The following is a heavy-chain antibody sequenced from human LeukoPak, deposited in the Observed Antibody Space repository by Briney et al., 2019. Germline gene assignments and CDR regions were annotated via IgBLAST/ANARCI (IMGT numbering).Heavy chain of an antibody. CDR1: RFTFSSYN. V-gene: IGHV3-21*01. CDR3: ARDESLDY. CDR2: ISSSSRNI. Sequence: KPGGSLRLSCAASRFTFSSYNMNWVRQAPGKGLEWVSFISSSSRNIFYADSVKGRFTISRDNAKNSLYLQMNSLRAEDTAVYYCARDESLDYWGQGTLVTVSS. J-gene: IGHJ4*02.